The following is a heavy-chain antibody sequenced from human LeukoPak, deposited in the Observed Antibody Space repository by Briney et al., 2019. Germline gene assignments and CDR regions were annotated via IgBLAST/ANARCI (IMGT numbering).Heavy chain of an antibody. CDR3: ARDDYSGNSMRF. Sequence: PGESLKISCKGSGYSFTSYWIGWVRQMPGKGLEWMGCINPNSGGTNYAQKFQGRVTMTRDASISTAYTELIRLTYDDTAVYYCARDDYSGNSMRFWGQGTLVTVSS. CDR2: INPNSGGT. V-gene: IGHV1-2*02. D-gene: IGHD4-23*01. CDR1: GYSFTSYW. J-gene: IGHJ4*02.